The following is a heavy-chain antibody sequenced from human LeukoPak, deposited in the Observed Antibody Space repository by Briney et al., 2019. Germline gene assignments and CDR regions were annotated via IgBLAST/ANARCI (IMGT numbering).Heavy chain of an antibody. V-gene: IGHV3-48*04. D-gene: IGHD5-24*01. CDR3: ARVVLRAFDI. CDR2: ISTTSSTI. J-gene: IGHJ3*02. Sequence: GGSLRLSCAASGFTFSSFGMNWVRQAPGKGLEWVSYISTTSSTIFYADSVKGRFTISRDNSKNSLYLQMNSLRVEDTAIYYCARVVLRAFDIWGQGTMVTVSS. CDR1: GFTFSSFG.